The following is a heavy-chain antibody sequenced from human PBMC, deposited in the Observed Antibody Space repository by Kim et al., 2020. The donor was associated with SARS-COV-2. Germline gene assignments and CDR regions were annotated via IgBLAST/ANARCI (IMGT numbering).Heavy chain of an antibody. J-gene: IGHJ3*02. CDR3: ARTNYGSGTYSNAGVFDI. CDR2: ICNRGSTI. V-gene: IGHV3-11*04. Sequence: GGSLRLSCADSGFTFSVYYMSWIRQAPGKGREWVSYICNRGSTIFYADSVKGRFTISRDNAKNSLYLQMNSLRAEDTAVYYFARTNYGSGTYSNAGVFDIWGQGTMVTVSS. D-gene: IGHD3-10*01. CDR1: GFTFSVYY.